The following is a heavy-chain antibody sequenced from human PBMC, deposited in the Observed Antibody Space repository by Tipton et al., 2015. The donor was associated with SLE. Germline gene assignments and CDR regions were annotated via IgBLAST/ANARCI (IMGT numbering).Heavy chain of an antibody. CDR3: ARQNSSSWSFDY. CDR1: GFTFSSYE. D-gene: IGHD6-13*01. V-gene: IGHV3-48*03. CDR2: INSSGSTI. J-gene: IGHJ4*02. Sequence: SLRLSCAASGFTFSSYEMNWVRQAPGKGLEWVSYINSSGSTIYYADSVKGRFTISRDNAKNSLYLQMNSLRAEDTAVYYCARQNSSSWSFDYWGQGTLVTVSS.